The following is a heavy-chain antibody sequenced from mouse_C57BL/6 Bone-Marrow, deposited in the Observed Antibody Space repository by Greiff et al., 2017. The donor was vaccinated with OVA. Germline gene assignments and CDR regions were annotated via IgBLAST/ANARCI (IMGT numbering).Heavy chain of an antibody. D-gene: IGHD1-1*01. CDR2: INPSSGYT. Sequence: VQLHQSGAELARPGASVKMSCKASGYTFTSYTMHWVKQRPGQGLEWIGYINPSSGYTKYNQKFKDKATLTADKSSSTAYMQLSSLTSEDSAVYYCARSGFITTVVAPMDYWGQGTSVTVSS. V-gene: IGHV1-4*01. J-gene: IGHJ4*01. CDR1: GYTFTSYT. CDR3: ARSGFITTVVAPMDY.